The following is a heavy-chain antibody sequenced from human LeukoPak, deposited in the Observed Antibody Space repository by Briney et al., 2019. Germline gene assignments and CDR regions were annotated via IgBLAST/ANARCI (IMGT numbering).Heavy chain of an antibody. J-gene: IGHJ4*02. Sequence: PSETLSLTCTVSGGSISSYYWSWLRQPPGKGLEWIGYIYYSGSTNYNPSLKSRVTISVDTSKNQFSLKLSSVTAADTAVYYCARDLVPGYWGQGTLVTVSS. CDR2: IYYSGST. CDR1: GGSISSYY. V-gene: IGHV4-59*01. CDR3: ARDLVPGY.